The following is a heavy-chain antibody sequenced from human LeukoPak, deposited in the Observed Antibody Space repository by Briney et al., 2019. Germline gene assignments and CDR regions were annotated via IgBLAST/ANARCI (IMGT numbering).Heavy chain of an antibody. CDR2: ISGSGGST. Sequence: GGSLRLSCAASGFTFSSYAMSWVRQAPGKGLGWVSAISGSGGSTYYADSVKGRFTISRDNSKNTLYLQMNSLRAEDTAVYYCAKGGFGELTDEGYFDYWGQGTLVTVSS. V-gene: IGHV3-23*01. CDR1: GFTFSSYA. D-gene: IGHD3-10*01. J-gene: IGHJ4*02. CDR3: AKGGFGELTDEGYFDY.